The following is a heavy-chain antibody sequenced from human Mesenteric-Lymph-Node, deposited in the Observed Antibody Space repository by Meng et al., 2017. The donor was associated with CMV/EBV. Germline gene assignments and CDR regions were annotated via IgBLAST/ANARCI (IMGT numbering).Heavy chain of an antibody. CDR1: GYTFNTYG. Sequence: ASVKVSCKASGYTFNTYGISWVRHAPGQGPEWMGWISPLNGKTKYEQKFQGRVTMTTDTSTSTAYMEVGSLRSDDTAVYYCARDGYYGIDVWGQGTTVTVSS. J-gene: IGHJ6*02. V-gene: IGHV1-18*01. CDR2: ISPLNGKT. CDR3: ARDGYYGIDV.